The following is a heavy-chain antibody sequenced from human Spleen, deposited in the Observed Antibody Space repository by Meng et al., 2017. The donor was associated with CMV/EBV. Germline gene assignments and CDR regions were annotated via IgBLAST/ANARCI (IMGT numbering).Heavy chain of an antibody. V-gene: IGHV3-23*01. CDR3: AKVPIVVVPAAISD. Sequence: GESLKISCAASGFTFSTYAMSWVRQAPGKGLEWVSAISSSGGATFYADSVKGRFTISRDNSKSTLYLQMNSLRAADTAVYYCAKVPIVVVPAAISDWGQGTLVTVSS. J-gene: IGHJ4*02. CDR1: GFTFSTYA. D-gene: IGHD2-2*01. CDR2: ISSSGGAT.